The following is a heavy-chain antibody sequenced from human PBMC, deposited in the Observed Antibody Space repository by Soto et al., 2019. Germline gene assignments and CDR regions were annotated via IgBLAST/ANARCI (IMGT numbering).Heavy chain of an antibody. D-gene: IGHD2-15*01. V-gene: IGHV1-46*03. CDR3: ARGCSGGSCYLYYYMDV. Sequence: ASVKVSCKASGYTFTIYYMHWVRQAPGQGLEWMGIINPSGGSTSYAQKFQGRVTMTRDTSTSTVYMELSSLRSEDTAVYYCARGCSGGSCYLYYYMDVWGKGTTVTVSS. CDR1: GYTFTIYY. J-gene: IGHJ6*03. CDR2: INPSGGST.